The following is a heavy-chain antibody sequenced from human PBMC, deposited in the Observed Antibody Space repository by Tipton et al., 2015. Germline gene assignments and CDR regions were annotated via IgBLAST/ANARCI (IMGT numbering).Heavy chain of an antibody. CDR3: AREPTSGNYFDD. CDR2: VFYTGGT. J-gene: IGHJ4*02. CDR1: DYSIRDYY. V-gene: IGHV4-59*01. Sequence: TLSLTCTVSDYSIRDYYWSWIRQPPGQELGWIGYVFYTGGTYYNPSLKSRVTISIDTWEKQLSLRLTSVTAADTAVYYCAREPTSGNYFDDWGQGTLVTVSS. D-gene: IGHD2-2*01.